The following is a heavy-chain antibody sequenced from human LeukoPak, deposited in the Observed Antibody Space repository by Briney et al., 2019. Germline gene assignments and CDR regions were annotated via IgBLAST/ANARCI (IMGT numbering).Heavy chain of an antibody. CDR1: GFTFSTYG. D-gene: IGHD5-24*01. V-gene: IGHV3-30*02. CDR3: ARLATHGDY. Sequence: GGSLRLSCAASGFTFSTYGMHWVRQAPGKRLEWVAFIRYDGSNKYYADSVKGRFTISRDNSKNTLYLQMNSLRPEDTAVYYCARLATHGDYWGQGTLVTISS. CDR2: IRYDGSNK. J-gene: IGHJ4*02.